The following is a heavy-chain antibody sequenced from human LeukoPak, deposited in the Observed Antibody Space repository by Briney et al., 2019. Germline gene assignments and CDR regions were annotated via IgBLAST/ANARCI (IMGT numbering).Heavy chain of an antibody. Sequence: ASVKVSCKASGYTFTSYYMHWVRQAPGQGLEWMGLINPSGSSTSYAQKFQGRLSLTRDTSTSTVYMELSSLRSEDTAVYYCARVGVDGYNFGIGYYFDYWGQGTLVTVSS. D-gene: IGHD5-24*01. CDR3: ARVGVDGYNFGIGYYFDY. V-gene: IGHV1-46*01. CDR1: GYTFTSYY. CDR2: INPSGSST. J-gene: IGHJ4*02.